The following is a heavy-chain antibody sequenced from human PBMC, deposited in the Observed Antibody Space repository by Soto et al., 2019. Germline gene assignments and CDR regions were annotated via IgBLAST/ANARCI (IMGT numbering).Heavy chain of an antibody. CDR3: ARGWNSDY. V-gene: IGHV3-74*01. CDR2: INLDGSST. CDR1: GFTFSSYW. D-gene: IGHD1-1*01. J-gene: IGHJ4*02. Sequence: GGSLRLSCAASGFTFSSYWMHWVRQAPGKGLAWVSHINLDGSSTYYADSVKGRITISRDNAKNTLYLQMSSLRAEDTAVYYCARGWNSDYWGQGTLVTASS.